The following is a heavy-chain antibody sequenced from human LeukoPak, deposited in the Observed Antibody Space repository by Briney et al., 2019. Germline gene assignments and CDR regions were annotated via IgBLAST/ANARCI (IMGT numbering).Heavy chain of an antibody. CDR1: GFTFSSYG. Sequence: QAGGSLRLSCAASGFTFSSYGMHWVRQAPGKGLEWVAFIRYDGSNKYYADSVKGRFTISRDNSKNTLYLQMNSLRAEDTAVYYCAKDRLVGANPFDYWGQGTLVTVSS. CDR3: AKDRLVGANPFDY. J-gene: IGHJ4*02. V-gene: IGHV3-30*02. CDR2: IRYDGSNK. D-gene: IGHD1-26*01.